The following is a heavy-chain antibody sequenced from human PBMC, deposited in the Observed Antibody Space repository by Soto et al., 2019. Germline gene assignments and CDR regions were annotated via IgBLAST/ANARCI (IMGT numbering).Heavy chain of an antibody. CDR1: GYTFTTYG. Sequence: QVQLVQSGGEVKKPGASVKLSCKPSGYTFTTYGHNWVRQAPGQGLEWMGWISPFNGNTKYAQEFQDRLTLTTDTSATTVYMELRSLTSDDTAVYYCARGGHRYDSESYGYTWFDTWGPGTLVIVSS. CDR2: ISPFNGNT. J-gene: IGHJ5*02. V-gene: IGHV1-18*04. D-gene: IGHD3-16*01. CDR3: ARGGHRYDSESYGYTWFDT.